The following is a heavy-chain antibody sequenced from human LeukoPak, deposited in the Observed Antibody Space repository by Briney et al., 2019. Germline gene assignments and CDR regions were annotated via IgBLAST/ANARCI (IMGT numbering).Heavy chain of an antibody. CDR2: ISGTSGSL. CDR3: AREPQQFLEWLLDASPDYYYYMDV. J-gene: IGHJ6*03. V-gene: IGHV3-21*01. D-gene: IGHD3-3*01. CDR1: GFGLSSYS. Sequence: PGESLRLSCEASGFGLSSYSMRSVRQAPGEGLEWVSSISGTSGSLNSSDSVKGPFTISRDNAKNSLSLQMNSLRVEDTAVYYCAREPQQFLEWLLDASPDYYYYMDVWGKGTTVTVSS.